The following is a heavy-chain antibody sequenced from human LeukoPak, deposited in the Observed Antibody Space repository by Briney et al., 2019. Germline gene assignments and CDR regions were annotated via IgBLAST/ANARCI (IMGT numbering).Heavy chain of an antibody. D-gene: IGHD6-13*01. Sequence: PGGSLRLSCEASGFTFSDYYLSWIRQAPGKGLGWISYISGSSSHINYADSVKGRFTISRDNAKKSVYLQMDSLRVEDTAVYYCARDQIGSWWGQGTLVIVSS. J-gene: IGHJ4*02. CDR3: ARDQIGSW. CDR2: ISGSSSHI. CDR1: GFTFSDYY. V-gene: IGHV3-11*06.